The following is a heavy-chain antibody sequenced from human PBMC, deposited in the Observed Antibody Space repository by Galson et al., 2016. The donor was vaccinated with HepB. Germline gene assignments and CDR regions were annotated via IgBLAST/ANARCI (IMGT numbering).Heavy chain of an antibody. CDR1: GDSINSDNW. V-gene: IGHV4-4*02. Sequence: ETLSLTCAVSGDSINSDNWWSWVRQPPGEGLEWIAEIYHSGSVNYNPSLRSPTTIPVDKSRSQVSLTMTSVTAADTAIYYCARRRVAALGYNCFAPWGQGIQVIVSS. CDR2: IYHSGSV. J-gene: IGHJ5*02. CDR3: ARRRVAALGYNCFAP. D-gene: IGHD1-26*01.